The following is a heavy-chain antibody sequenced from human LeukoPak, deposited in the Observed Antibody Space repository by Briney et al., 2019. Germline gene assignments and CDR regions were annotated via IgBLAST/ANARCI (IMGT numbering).Heavy chain of an antibody. CDR1: GFSFSTFA. J-gene: IGHJ4*02. D-gene: IGHD2-15*01. V-gene: IGHV3-23*01. Sequence: PGGSLRLSCAASGFSFSTFAMSWVRQAPGKGLEWVSTITDSGGSTYYADSVKGRFTISRDNSKNTMYLQMDSLTAEDTAVYYCAKTMGRIDVDYWGQGTLITVSS. CDR2: ITDSGGST. CDR3: AKTMGRIDVDY.